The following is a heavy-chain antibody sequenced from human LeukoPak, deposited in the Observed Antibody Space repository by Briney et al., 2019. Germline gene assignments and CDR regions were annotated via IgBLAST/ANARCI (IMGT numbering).Heavy chain of an antibody. V-gene: IGHV3-30*18. CDR1: GFTFSSYG. J-gene: IGHJ3*02. D-gene: IGHD2-2*02. CDR2: ISYDGSNK. CDR3: AKDSSIVPAAISAFDI. Sequence: GGSLRLSCAASGFTFSSYGMHWVRQAPGKGLEWVAVISYDGSNKYYADSVKGRFTISRDNSKNTLYLQMYSLRAEDTAVYYCAKDSSIVPAAISAFDIWGQGTMVTVSS.